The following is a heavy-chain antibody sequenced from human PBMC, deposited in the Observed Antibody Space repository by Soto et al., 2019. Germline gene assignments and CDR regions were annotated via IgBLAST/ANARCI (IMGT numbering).Heavy chain of an antibody. CDR1: GFTFSSYD. Sequence: PGGSLRLSCAASGFTFSSYDMHWVRQATGKGLEWVSAIGTAGDTYYPGSVKGRFTISRENAKNSLYLQMNSLRAEDTAVYYCARGSGYYDSSGAYYYYGMDVWGQGTTVTVSS. D-gene: IGHD3-22*01. CDR3: ARGSGYYDSSGAYYYYGMDV. CDR2: IGTAGDT. V-gene: IGHV3-13*01. J-gene: IGHJ6*02.